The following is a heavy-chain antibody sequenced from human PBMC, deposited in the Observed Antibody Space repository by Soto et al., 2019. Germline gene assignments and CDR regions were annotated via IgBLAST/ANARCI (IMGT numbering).Heavy chain of an antibody. V-gene: IGHV3-64D*06. J-gene: IGHJ4*02. CDR2: IRRDGVST. Sequence: GGSLRLSCSASGFTFSSFAMHWVRQAPGKGLEYVSGIRRDGVSTYYADSVKGRFTISRDNSKSTLYLQMSSLRPEDTAVYYCVIRESFDFWGQGTLVTVSS. CDR1: GFTFSSFA. CDR3: VIRESFDF.